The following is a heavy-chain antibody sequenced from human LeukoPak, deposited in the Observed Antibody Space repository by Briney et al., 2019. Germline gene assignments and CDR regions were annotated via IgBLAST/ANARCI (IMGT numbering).Heavy chain of an antibody. D-gene: IGHD1-14*01. J-gene: IGHJ6*02. V-gene: IGHV3-48*01. CDR2: ISSSSSTI. CDR3: ARGAPTNYYYYGMDV. CDR1: GFTFSSYS. Sequence: GGSLRLSCAASGFTFSSYSMNWVRQAPGKGLEWVSYISSSSSTIFYADSVKGRFTISRDNSKNTLDLQMNSLRADDTAVYYCARGAPTNYYYYGMDVWGQGTTVTVSS.